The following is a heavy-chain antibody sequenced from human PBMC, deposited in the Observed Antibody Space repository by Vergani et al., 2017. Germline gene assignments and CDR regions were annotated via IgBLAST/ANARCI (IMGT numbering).Heavy chain of an antibody. J-gene: IGHJ4*02. Sequence: QVQLVESGGGVVQPGGSLRLSCAASGFTFSSYGMHWVRQAPGKGLGWVAFIRYDGSNKYYADSVKGRFTISRDNSKNTLYLQMNSLRAEDTAVYYCAKDHGPYRKIDYWGQGTLVTVSS. CDR2: IRYDGSNK. V-gene: IGHV3-30*02. D-gene: IGHD1-26*01. CDR1: GFTFSSYG. CDR3: AKDHGPYRKIDY.